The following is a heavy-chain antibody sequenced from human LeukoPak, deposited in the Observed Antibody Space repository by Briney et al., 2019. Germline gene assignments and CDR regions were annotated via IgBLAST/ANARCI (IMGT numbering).Heavy chain of an antibody. CDR3: ATPTTRGIPPYFDY. CDR2: IYPGDSDT. CDR1: GYGFASYW. D-gene: IGHD1-14*01. J-gene: IGHJ4*02. V-gene: IGHV5-51*01. Sequence: GESLKISCKGSGYGFASYWIVWVRQMPGKGLECMGVIYPGDSDTRYRPSFQGQVTMSADKSISTAYLQWSGLRTSDTAMYYCATPTTRGIPPYFDYWGQGTLVTVSS.